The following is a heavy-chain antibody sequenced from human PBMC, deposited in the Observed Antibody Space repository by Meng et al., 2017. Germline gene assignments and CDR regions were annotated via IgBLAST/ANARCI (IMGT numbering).Heavy chain of an antibody. CDR1: GFTVTTSY. Sequence: EVQLGETVGGLNQPGGSLGTYCPASGFTVTTSYMRWVRQAPGKGLEWVSVIYSGGSNYYAESAQGRFSISRDNQQDTLYIQMNSLRAEDTAVYFCARDSSSGWYHNYWGQGTLVTVSS. CDR2: IYSGGSN. CDR3: ARDSSSGWYHNY. J-gene: IGHJ4*02. D-gene: IGHD6-19*01. V-gene: IGHV3-53*02.